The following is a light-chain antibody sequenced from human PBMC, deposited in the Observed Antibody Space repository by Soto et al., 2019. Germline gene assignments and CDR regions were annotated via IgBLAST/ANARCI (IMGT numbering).Light chain of an antibody. V-gene: IGKV3-11*01. CDR1: QSIRSY. Sequence: EIVLTQSPATLSLSPGETATLSCRASQSIRSYLAWYQQKPGQAPRLLIYDAFDRATGIPARFSGRGSGTDFILTISSLEPEDFAVYYCQQWSNWPRTFGQGTKVEIK. CDR3: QQWSNWPRT. J-gene: IGKJ1*01. CDR2: DAF.